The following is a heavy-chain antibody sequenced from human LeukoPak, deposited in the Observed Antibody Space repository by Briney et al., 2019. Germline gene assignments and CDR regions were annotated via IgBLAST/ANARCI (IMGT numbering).Heavy chain of an antibody. Sequence: GGSLRLSCAASGFTFSDYYMNWVRQAPGKGLEWVSYISSSGSTIYYADSVKGRFTISRDNAKNSLYLQMNSLRAEDTAVYYCARDQRYSSSSGGIDYWGQGTLVTVSS. V-gene: IGHV3-11*04. CDR2: ISSSGSTI. CDR1: GFTFSDYY. D-gene: IGHD6-6*01. J-gene: IGHJ4*02. CDR3: ARDQRYSSSSGGIDY.